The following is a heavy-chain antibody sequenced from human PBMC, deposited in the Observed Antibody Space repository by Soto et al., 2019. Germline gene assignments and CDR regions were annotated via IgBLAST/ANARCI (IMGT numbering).Heavy chain of an antibody. CDR1: GGSISIADYY. J-gene: IGHJ5*02. D-gene: IGHD2-2*01. V-gene: IGHV4-30-4*01. CDR2: IYYSGST. CDR3: ATAVYCRSASCSNWFDP. Sequence: KTSETLSLTCTVSGGSISIADYYWSCIRQPPGKGLEWIGYIYYSGSTYYNPSLKSRVTISLDTSKNQFSLKLSSVTAADTAVYYCATAVYCRSASCSNWFDPWGQGTLVTVSS.